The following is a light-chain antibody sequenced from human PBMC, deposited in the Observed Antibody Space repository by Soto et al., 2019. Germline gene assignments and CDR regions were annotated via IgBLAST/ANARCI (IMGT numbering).Light chain of an antibody. CDR1: QSVSSSY. CDR2: GAS. J-gene: IGKJ5*01. CDR3: QQYGRS. V-gene: IGKV3-20*01. Sequence: EIVLTQSPGTLSLSPGERATLSCRASQSVSSSYLAWYQQKPGQAPRLLIYGASIRATGIPARFSGSGSGTDFTLTISRLEPEDFAVYYCQQYGRSFGQGTRLEIK.